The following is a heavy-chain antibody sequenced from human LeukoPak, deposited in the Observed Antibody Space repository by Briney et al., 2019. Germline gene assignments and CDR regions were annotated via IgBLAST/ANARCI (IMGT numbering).Heavy chain of an antibody. V-gene: IGHV3-11*01. D-gene: IGHD2-21*02. CDR3: ARGQQRAVTGHYFDY. J-gene: IGHJ4*02. CDR2: ISSSGSTI. CDR1: GFTFSDYY. Sequence: GGSLRLSCAASGFTFSDYYMSWVRQAPGKGLEWVSYISSSGSTIYYADSVKGRFTISRDNAKNSLYLQMNSLRAEDTAVYYCARGQQRAVTGHYFDYWGQGTLVTVSS.